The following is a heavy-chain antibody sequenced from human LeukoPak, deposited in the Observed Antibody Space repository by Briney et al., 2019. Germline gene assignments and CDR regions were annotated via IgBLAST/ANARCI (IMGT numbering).Heavy chain of an antibody. CDR1: GGSFSGYY. CDR2: INHSGST. J-gene: IGHJ4*02. D-gene: IGHD3-22*01. CDR3: ARVLGGSYSPFDY. Sequence: SETLSLTCAVYGGSFSGYYWSWIRQPPGKGLEWIGEINHSGSTNYNPSLKSRVTISVDTSKNQFSLKLSSVTAADTAVYYCARVLGGSYSPFDYWGQGTLVTVSS. V-gene: IGHV4-34*01.